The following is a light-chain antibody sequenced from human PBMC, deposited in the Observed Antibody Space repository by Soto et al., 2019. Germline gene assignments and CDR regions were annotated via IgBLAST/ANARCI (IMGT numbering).Light chain of an antibody. J-gene: IGKJ5*01. CDR1: LRISTA. V-gene: IGKV1-13*02. CDR2: DAS. Sequence: AIQLTQSPSSLSASVGDRVTITCRASLRISTALAWYQQKPGRAPRLLIYDASSLESGVPSRFSGSGSGTDFTLAISSLQPEDFATYYCQQWNPYPITFGQGTRLETK. CDR3: QQWNPYPIT.